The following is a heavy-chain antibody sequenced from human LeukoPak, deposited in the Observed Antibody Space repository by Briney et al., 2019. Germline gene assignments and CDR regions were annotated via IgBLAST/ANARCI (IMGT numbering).Heavy chain of an antibody. V-gene: IGHV3-23*01. CDR3: ARDLYADFWSGSVDY. CDR1: GFSFSSYA. D-gene: IGHD3-3*01. J-gene: IGHJ4*02. CDR2: TSGSGGTT. Sequence: GGSLRLSCEASGFSFSSYATSWVRQAPGKGLEWVSGTSGSGGTTYYAGSVKGRFTISRDISKNTLYLQMSSLRAGDTAVYYCARDLYADFWSGSVDYWGRGTLVTVSS.